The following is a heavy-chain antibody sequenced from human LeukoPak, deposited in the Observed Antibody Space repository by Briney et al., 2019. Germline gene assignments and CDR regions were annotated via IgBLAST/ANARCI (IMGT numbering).Heavy chain of an antibody. J-gene: IGHJ6*03. Sequence: ASVKVSCKVSGYTFTGYYMHLVKQDPGEGLEWLGLVDPEDGETIYAEKFQGRVTITADTSTDTAYMELSSLRSEDTAVYYCATLPWGYDSSGYPSYYYYMDVWGKGTTVTVSS. CDR2: VDPEDGET. V-gene: IGHV1-69-2*01. CDR3: ATLPWGYDSSGYPSYYYYMDV. CDR1: GYTFTGYY. D-gene: IGHD3-22*01.